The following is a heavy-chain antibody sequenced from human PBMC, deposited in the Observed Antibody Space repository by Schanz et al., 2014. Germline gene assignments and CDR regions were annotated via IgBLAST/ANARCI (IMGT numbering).Heavy chain of an antibody. CDR3: ARSYDTSGYSGFDY. J-gene: IGHJ4*02. D-gene: IGHD3-22*01. CDR2: ISYDGINK. Sequence: VQLVESGGGLVQPGGSLRLSCAASGFTFYNYAMTWVRQAPGKGLEWVALISYDGINKYYADSVKGRFTISRDNSKNTLYLQMNSLRVEDTAVYYCARSYDTSGYSGFDYWGQGTLVTVSS. CDR1: GFTFYNYA. V-gene: IGHV3-30*04.